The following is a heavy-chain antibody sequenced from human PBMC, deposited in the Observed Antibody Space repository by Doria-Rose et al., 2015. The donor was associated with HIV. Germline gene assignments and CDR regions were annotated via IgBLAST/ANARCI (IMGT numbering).Heavy chain of an antibody. CDR3: AKAPIIGPKYYFYMDV. CDR1: GFSFESYA. V-gene: IGHV3-9*01. D-gene: IGHD3-3*01. Sequence: QLVQSGRGLVQPGRSLRLSRVGSGFSFESYAMHWVRLAPGEGLEWVAGISWASGAKGHAYSVEGRFTISRDNAKKSVYLEMRSLRPEDTAFYYCAKAPIIGPKYYFYMDVWGKGTSVTVSS. CDR2: ISWASGAK. J-gene: IGHJ6*03.